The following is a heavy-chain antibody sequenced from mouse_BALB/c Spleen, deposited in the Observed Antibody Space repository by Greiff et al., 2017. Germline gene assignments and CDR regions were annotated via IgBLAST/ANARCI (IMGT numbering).Heavy chain of an antibody. CDR3: TREEDYRYEGY. V-gene: IGHV5-6-4*01. CDR2: ISSGGSYT. CDR1: GFTFSSYT. Sequence: DVMLVESGGGLVKPGGSLKLSCAASGFTFSSYTMSWVRQTPEKRLEWVATISSGGSYTYYPDSVKGRFTISRDNAKNTLYLQMSSLKSEDTAMYYCTREEDYRYEGYWGQGTTLTVSS. J-gene: IGHJ2*01. D-gene: IGHD2-14*01.